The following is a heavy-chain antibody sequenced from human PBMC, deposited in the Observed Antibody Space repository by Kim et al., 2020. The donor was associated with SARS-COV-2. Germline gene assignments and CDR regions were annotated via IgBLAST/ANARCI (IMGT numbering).Heavy chain of an antibody. CDR3: ITPYPERSSSTGTY. V-gene: IGHV3-49*02. J-gene: IGHJ4*02. Sequence: YAASVKGRFSISRDDSKSIAYLQMNSLKTEDTAVYYCITPYPERSSSTGTYWGQGTLVTVSS. D-gene: IGHD6-13*01.